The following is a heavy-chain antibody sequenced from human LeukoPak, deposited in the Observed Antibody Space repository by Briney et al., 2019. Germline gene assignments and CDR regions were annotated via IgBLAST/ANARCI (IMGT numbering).Heavy chain of an antibody. CDR2: ISAYNGNT. J-gene: IGHJ4*02. CDR3: ARGGLLYGSGRRPDY. V-gene: IGHV1-18*01. CDR1: GYTFTSYG. Sequence: ASVKVSCKASGYTFTSYGISWVRQAPGQGLEWMGWISAYNGNTNYAQKLQGRVTMTRNTSISTAYMELSSLRSEDTAVYYCARGGLLYGSGRRPDYWGQGTLVTVSS. D-gene: IGHD3-10*01.